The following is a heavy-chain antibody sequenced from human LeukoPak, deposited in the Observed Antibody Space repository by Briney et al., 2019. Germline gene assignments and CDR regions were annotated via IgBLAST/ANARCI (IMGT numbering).Heavy chain of an antibody. D-gene: IGHD3-16*01. CDR1: GGTFNTYA. Sequence: GASVKVSFKASGGTFNTYAISWVRQAPGQGLEWMGGIIPIFGTTNYAQNFQGRVTITADKSTTTAYMELSSLRSEDTAVYYCARGIWEVRQGVTPLDPFDPWGQGTLVTVSS. J-gene: IGHJ5*02. V-gene: IGHV1-69*06. CDR3: ARGIWEVRQGVTPLDPFDP. CDR2: IIPIFGTT.